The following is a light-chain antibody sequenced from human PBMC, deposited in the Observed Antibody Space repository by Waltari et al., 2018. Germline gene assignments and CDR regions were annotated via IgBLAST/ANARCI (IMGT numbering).Light chain of an antibody. CDR2: DPS. J-gene: IGKJ2*01. V-gene: IGKV1-33*01. Sequence: DIQMTQSLSSLSASVGDRVTITCQASQDITNFLNWYQQKPGKAPKLLIYDPSNLEKGVPLRFSGSGSGTHFTLTITILQPEDIATYYCQQYDHVPYTFGQGTRVEIK. CDR1: QDITNF. CDR3: QQYDHVPYT.